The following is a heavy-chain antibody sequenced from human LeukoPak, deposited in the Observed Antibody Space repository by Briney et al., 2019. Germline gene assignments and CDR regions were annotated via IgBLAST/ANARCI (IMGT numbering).Heavy chain of an antibody. CDR2: INHSGST. D-gene: IGHD6-19*01. CDR3: ARKLAPYSSGWYGYYGMDV. V-gene: IGHV4-34*01. J-gene: IGHJ6*02. CDR1: GGSFSGYY. Sequence: SETLPLTCAVYGGSFSGYYWSWIRQPPGKGLEWIGEINHSGSTNYNPSLKSRVTISVDTSKNQFSLKLSSVTAADTAVYYCARKLAPYSSGWYGYYGMDVWGQGTTVTVSS.